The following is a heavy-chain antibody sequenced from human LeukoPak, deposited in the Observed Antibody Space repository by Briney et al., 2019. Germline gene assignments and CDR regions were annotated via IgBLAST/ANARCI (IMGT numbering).Heavy chain of an antibody. D-gene: IGHD5-12*01. CDR1: GFTFSSYG. V-gene: IGHV3-30*03. CDR3: ARESPIDSGYEN. J-gene: IGHJ4*02. CDR2: ISYDGSNK. Sequence: GGSLRLSCAASGFTFSSYGMHWVRQAPGKGLEWVAVISYDGSNKYYADSVKGRFTISRDNSKNSLYLQMNSLRAEDTAVYYCARESPIDSGYENWGQGTLVTVSS.